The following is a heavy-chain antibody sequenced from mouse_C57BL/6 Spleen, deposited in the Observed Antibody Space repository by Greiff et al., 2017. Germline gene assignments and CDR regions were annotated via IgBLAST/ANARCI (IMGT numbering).Heavy chain of an antibody. Sequence: QVQLKQSGAELVRPGASVTLSCKASGYTFTDYEMHWVKQTPVHSLEWIGAIDPETGGTAYNQKFKGKAILTADKSSSTAYMELRSLTSEDSAVYYCTWGYDAFAYWGQGTLVTVSA. CDR2: IDPETGGT. V-gene: IGHV1-15*01. CDR3: TWGYDAFAY. CDR1: GYTFTDYE. J-gene: IGHJ3*01. D-gene: IGHD2-2*01.